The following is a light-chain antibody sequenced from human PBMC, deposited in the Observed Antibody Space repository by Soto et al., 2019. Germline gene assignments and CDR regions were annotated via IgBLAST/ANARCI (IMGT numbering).Light chain of an antibody. J-gene: IGLJ1*01. CDR3: SSYAGSSTYV. Sequence: QSALTQPPSGSGSPGQSVTISCTGTISDVGGYNYVAWYQQHPGKAPKLMIYEVNKRPSGVPDRFSGSKSGSTASLTVSGLQAEDEADYYCSSYAGSSTYVFGTGTKLTVL. V-gene: IGLV2-8*01. CDR1: ISDVGGYNY. CDR2: EVN.